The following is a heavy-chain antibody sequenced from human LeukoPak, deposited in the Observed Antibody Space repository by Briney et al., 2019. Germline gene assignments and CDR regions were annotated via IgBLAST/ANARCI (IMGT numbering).Heavy chain of an antibody. D-gene: IGHD2-15*01. CDR1: GGSFSGYY. CDR3: ARVRHPYCRGGSCYYYGMDV. V-gene: IGHV4-34*01. J-gene: IGHJ6*04. CDR2: INHSGRT. Sequence: ASETLSLTCAASGGSFSGYYGSWIRQPPGKGLEWVGEINHSGRTNYNPSLKCRVTISVDTSKNQCSLKMSSVTAADTAVYYCARVRHPYCRGGSCYYYGMDVWGKGTTVTVSS.